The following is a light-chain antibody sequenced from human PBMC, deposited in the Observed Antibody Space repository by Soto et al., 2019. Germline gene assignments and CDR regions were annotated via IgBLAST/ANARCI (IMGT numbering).Light chain of an antibody. CDR2: GAS. V-gene: IGKV3-20*01. J-gene: IGKJ5*01. Sequence: EIVLTQSPGTLSLSPGERVTLSCRASQSVSSSYLAWYQHKPGQAPRLPIFGASNRATGITDRFSGSGSGTDFTLAISRLEPEDCAVYYCQQYGNSPLITFGQGTRLEIK. CDR3: QQYGNSPLIT. CDR1: QSVSSSY.